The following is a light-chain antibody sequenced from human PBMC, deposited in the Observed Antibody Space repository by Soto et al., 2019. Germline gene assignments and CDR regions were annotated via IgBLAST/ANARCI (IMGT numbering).Light chain of an antibody. CDR3: QQYDSSWT. V-gene: IGKV1-5*03. CDR2: KAS. J-gene: IGKJ1*01. CDR1: QSVRTW. Sequence: DVQMTQSPPFLSACVGDRVTITCRASQSVRTWLAWYQQKPGTAPKLLIYKASTLESGVPSRFSGNGSGTDFTLTITSLQPEDCATYYCQQYDSSWTFGLGTKVDIK.